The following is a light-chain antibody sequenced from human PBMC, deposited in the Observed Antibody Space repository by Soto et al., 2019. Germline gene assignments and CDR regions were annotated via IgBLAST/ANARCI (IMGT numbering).Light chain of an antibody. CDR1: QSIGTW. J-gene: IGKJ1*01. Sequence: DIQMTQSHSTLSASVGDGFTITCRASQSIGTWLAWYQQKPGKAPKVLIYDVSTLKSGVPSRFSGSGSGTEFTLTISSLQPDDFATYYCQHYNSYSEAFGQGTKVDIK. CDR3: QHYNSYSEA. V-gene: IGKV1-5*01. CDR2: DVS.